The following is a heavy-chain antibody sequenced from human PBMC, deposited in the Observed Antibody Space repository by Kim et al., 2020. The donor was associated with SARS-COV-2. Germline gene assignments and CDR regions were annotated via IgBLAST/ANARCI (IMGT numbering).Heavy chain of an antibody. CDR1: GYTFTGYY. Sequence: ASVKVSCKASGYTFTGYYMHWVRQAPGQGLEWMGWINPNSGGTNYAQKFQGRVTMTRDTSISTAYMELSRLRSDDTAVYYCARDRLDIVVVVAAQDPWSAFDIWGQGTMVTVSS. D-gene: IGHD2-15*01. CDR2: INPNSGGT. V-gene: IGHV1-2*02. J-gene: IGHJ3*02. CDR3: ARDRLDIVVVVAAQDPWSAFDI.